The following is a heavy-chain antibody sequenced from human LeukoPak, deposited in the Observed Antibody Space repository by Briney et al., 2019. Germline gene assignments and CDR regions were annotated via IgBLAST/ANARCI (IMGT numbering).Heavy chain of an antibody. CDR2: INPNSGGT. Sequence: ASVKVSCKASGYTFTGYYMHWVRQAPGQGLEWMGWINPNSGGTNYAQKFQGRVTMTRDTSISTAYMELSRLRSDDTAVYYCAREAMVRENYYYMDVWGKGTTVTISS. D-gene: IGHD3-10*01. CDR3: AREAMVRENYYYMDV. V-gene: IGHV1-2*02. CDR1: GYTFTGYY. J-gene: IGHJ6*03.